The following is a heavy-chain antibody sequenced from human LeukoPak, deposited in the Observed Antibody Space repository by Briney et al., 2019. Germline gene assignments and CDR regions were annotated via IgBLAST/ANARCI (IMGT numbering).Heavy chain of an antibody. CDR3: AREGGSYYWFDS. CDR1: GFTFSSYS. CDR2: ISSSSSNI. Sequence: GGSLRLSCAASGFTFSSYSMNWVRRAPGKGLEWGSYISSSSSNIYYADSVKGPFTISRDNAKNSLYLQMNSLRAEDTAVYYCAREGGSYYWFDSWGQGTLVTVSS. J-gene: IGHJ5*01. D-gene: IGHD1-26*01. V-gene: IGHV3-48*04.